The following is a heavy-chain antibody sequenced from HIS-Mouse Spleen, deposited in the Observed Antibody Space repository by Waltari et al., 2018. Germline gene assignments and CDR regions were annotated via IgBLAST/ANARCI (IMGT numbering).Heavy chain of an antibody. D-gene: IGHD2-15*01. CDR1: GFTFSSYA. V-gene: IGHV3-23*01. Sequence: EVQLLASGGGLVQPGGSLSLSCAASGFTFSSYAMIWVRQAPGKGLEWVSAISGSGGSTYYADSVKGRFTISRDNSKNTLYLQMNSLRAEDTAVYYCAKVSTRILYFQHWGQGTLVTVSS. CDR2: ISGSGGST. J-gene: IGHJ1*01. CDR3: AKVSTRILYFQH.